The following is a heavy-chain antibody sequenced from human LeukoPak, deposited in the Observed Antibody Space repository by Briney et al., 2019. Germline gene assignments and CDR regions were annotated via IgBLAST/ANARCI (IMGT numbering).Heavy chain of an antibody. Sequence: GASVKVSCKASGYTFTGYYMHWVRQAPGQGLEWMGWINPNSGGTNYAQKFQGRVTMTRDMSTSTDYMELSSLRSEDTAVYYCARVPSGGNKFDPWGQGTLVTVSS. CDR1: GYTFTGYY. D-gene: IGHD6-25*01. CDR3: ARVPSGGNKFDP. CDR2: INPNSGGT. V-gene: IGHV1-2*02. J-gene: IGHJ5*02.